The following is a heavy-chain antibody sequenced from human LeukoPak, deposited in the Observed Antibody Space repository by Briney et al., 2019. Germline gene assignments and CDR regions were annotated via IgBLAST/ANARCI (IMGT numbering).Heavy chain of an antibody. CDR2: IYYSGST. Sequence: PSETLSLTCTVSGGSISSYYWSWIRQPPGKGLEGIGYIYYSGSTNYNPSLKSRVTISVDTSKNQFSLKLSSVTAADTAVYYCARVGHYDSSGPIDYWGQGTLVTVSS. V-gene: IGHV4-59*01. D-gene: IGHD3-22*01. J-gene: IGHJ4*02. CDR1: GGSISSYY. CDR3: ARVGHYDSSGPIDY.